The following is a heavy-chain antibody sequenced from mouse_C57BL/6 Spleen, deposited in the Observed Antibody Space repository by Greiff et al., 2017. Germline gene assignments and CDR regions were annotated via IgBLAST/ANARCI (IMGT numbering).Heavy chain of an antibody. CDR2: LNPSNGGT. D-gene: IGHD2-3*01. CDR3: ARWFDGYFPFDY. J-gene: IGHJ2*01. V-gene: IGHV1-53*01. Sequence: QVQLQQPGTELVKPGASVKLSCKASGYTFTSYWMHWVKQRPGQGLEWIGNLNPSNGGTNYTEKFKSKATLTVDKSSSTAYMQLSSLTSEDSAVYYCARWFDGYFPFDYWGQGTTLTVSS. CDR1: GYTFTSYW.